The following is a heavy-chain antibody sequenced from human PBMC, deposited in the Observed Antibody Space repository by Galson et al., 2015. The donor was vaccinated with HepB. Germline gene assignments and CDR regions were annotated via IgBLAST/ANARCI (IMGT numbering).Heavy chain of an antibody. CDR2: IRYDGSNK. V-gene: IGHV3-30*02. CDR1: GFTFSSYG. Sequence: SLRLSCAASGFTFSSYGMHWVRQAPGKGLEWVAFIRYDGSNKYYADSVKGRFTISRDNSKNTLYLQMNSLRAEDTAVYYCAKEGYYYDSSGYYPADYWGQGTLVTVSS. J-gene: IGHJ4*02. CDR3: AKEGYYYDSSGYYPADY. D-gene: IGHD3-22*01.